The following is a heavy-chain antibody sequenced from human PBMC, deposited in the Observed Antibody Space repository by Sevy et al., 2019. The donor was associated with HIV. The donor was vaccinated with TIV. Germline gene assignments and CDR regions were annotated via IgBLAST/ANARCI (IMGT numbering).Heavy chain of an antibody. CDR2: ITWDGGRT. Sequence: SLKISCTASGFKFDDYAMHWVRQPPGKGLEWVSGITWDGGRTGYADSVKGRFIISRDNTKSSLYLQMNSLRAEDTALYYCAKDLRTGDISTGYLNYWGQGILVTVSS. D-gene: IGHD3-9*01. CDR1: GFKFDDYA. V-gene: IGHV3-9*01. J-gene: IGHJ4*02. CDR3: AKDLRTGDISTGYLNY.